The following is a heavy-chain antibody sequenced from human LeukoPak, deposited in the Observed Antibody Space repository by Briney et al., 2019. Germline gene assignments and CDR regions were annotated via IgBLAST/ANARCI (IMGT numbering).Heavy chain of an antibody. Sequence: PGGSLRLSCAASGFTFSDYYMSWIRQAPGKGLEWVSYISSSGSTIYYADSVKGRFTISRDNAKNSLYLQMNSLRAEDTAVYYCARDPTTIFSSLFDYWGQGTLVTVSS. CDR3: ARDPTTIFSSLFDY. V-gene: IGHV3-11*01. CDR1: GFTFSDYY. D-gene: IGHD1/OR15-1a*01. CDR2: ISSSGSTI. J-gene: IGHJ4*02.